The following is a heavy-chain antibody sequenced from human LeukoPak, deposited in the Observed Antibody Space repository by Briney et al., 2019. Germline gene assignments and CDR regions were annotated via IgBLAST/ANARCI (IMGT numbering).Heavy chain of an antibody. J-gene: IGHJ4*02. D-gene: IGHD3-22*01. CDR1: GYTFTSYA. Sequence: ASVKVTCKASGYTFTSYAMHWVRQAPGQRLEWMGWINAGNGNTKYSQKFQGRVTITRDTSASTAYMELSSLRSEDTAVYYCARESLNYYDSSGGFDYWGQGTLVTVSS. CDR2: INAGNGNT. V-gene: IGHV1-3*01. CDR3: ARESLNYYDSSGGFDY.